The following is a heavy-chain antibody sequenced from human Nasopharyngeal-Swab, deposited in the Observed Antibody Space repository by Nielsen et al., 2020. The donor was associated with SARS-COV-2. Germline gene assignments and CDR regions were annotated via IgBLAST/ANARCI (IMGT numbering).Heavy chain of an antibody. V-gene: IGHV3-15*01. Sequence: VRQASGKGLEWVGRIKSKTDGGTTDYAAPVKGRFTISRDDSKNTLYLQMNSLKTEDTAVYYCTTDRSLLWFGELWGEYFQHWGQGTLVTVSS. CDR3: TTDRSLLWFGELWGEYFQH. J-gene: IGHJ1*01. CDR2: IKSKTDGGTT. D-gene: IGHD3-10*01.